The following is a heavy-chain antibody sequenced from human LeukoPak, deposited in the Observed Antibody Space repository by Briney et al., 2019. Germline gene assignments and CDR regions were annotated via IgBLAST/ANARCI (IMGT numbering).Heavy chain of an antibody. J-gene: IGHJ5*02. CDR1: EFTFSTYS. CDR3: ARGFYDGVNWFDP. CDR2: IKQDGNEK. Sequence: GGSLRLSCAASEFTFSTYSMNWVRQAPGEGLEWVANIKQDGNEKYYVESVKGRFIISRDNAKNSLYLQMNSLRAEDTAVYYCARGFYDGVNWFDPWGQGTLVTVSS. V-gene: IGHV3-7*01. D-gene: IGHD5/OR15-5a*01.